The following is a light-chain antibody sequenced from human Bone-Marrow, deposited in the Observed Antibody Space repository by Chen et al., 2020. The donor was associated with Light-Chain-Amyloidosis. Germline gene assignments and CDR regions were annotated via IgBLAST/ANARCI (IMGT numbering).Light chain of an antibody. CDR2: EVT. J-gene: IGLJ1*01. V-gene: IGLV2-14*01. CDR1: SSAVGGDNH. CDR3: SSYTITNTLV. Sequence: QSALPQPASVSVSPGPSITISCTGTSSAVGGDNHVSWYQQHPDPAPKLMIYEVTNLPSWVPDRGSGSKSDNTASLTISVLQTEDEADYFCSSYTITNTLVFGSGTRVTVL.